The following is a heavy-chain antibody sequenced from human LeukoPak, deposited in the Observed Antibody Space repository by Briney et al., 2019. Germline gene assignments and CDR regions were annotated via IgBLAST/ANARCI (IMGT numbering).Heavy chain of an antibody. CDR1: GGTFTSYA. CDR3: ARDRGVATIYGMDV. V-gene: IGHV1-69*01. J-gene: IGHJ6*04. D-gene: IGHD3-3*01. CDR2: IIPIFGTA. Sequence: GSSVKVSCKASGGTFTSYAISWVRQAPGQGLEWMGGIIPIFGTANYAQKFQGRVTITADESTSTAYMELSSLISEDTAVYYCARDRGVATIYGMDVWGKGTTVTVSS.